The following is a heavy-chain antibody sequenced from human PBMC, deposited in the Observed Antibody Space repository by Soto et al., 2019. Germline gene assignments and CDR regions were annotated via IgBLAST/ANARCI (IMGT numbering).Heavy chain of an antibody. V-gene: IGHV3-23*01. D-gene: IGHD3-3*01. Sequence: PGGSLRLSCAASGFTFSNFAMSWVRQAPGKGLEWVSSISHTGNTIYYADSVKGRFTISRDNSKNTLYLQMNSLRAEDTAVYYCATPLYDFWSGFPDVWGQGTTVTVSS. CDR1: GFTFSNFA. J-gene: IGHJ6*02. CDR2: ISHTGNTI. CDR3: ATPLYDFWSGFPDV.